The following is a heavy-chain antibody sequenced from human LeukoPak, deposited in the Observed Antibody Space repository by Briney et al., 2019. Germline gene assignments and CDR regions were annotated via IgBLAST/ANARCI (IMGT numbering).Heavy chain of an antibody. Sequence: GGSLRLSCATSQFKFNNYGMTWVRQAPGKGLEWVSSITGSGSRAQYADSVQGRFTISRDNSKNTLYLQMNSLRAEDTAVYYCAKDPNGDYIGTFDIWGQGTMVTVSS. J-gene: IGHJ3*02. CDR3: AKDPNGDYIGTFDI. CDR2: ITGSGSRA. D-gene: IGHD4-17*01. CDR1: QFKFNNYG. V-gene: IGHV3-23*01.